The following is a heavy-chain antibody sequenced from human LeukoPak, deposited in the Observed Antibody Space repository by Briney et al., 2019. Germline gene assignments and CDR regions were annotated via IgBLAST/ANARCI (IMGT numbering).Heavy chain of an antibody. Sequence: GASVKVSCKPSGGTINDYAVYWVRQAPGQGLEWMARIIPLFGTVNYAQKFQDRLTVSADKSTNTAHMDMSSLRFEDTAIYYCATPPPGYSFSNHYYYMDAWGRGTTVTVSS. J-gene: IGHJ6*03. D-gene: IGHD1-1*01. CDR2: IIPLFGTV. V-gene: IGHV1-69*06. CDR3: ATPPPGYSFSNHYYYMDA. CDR1: GGTINDYA.